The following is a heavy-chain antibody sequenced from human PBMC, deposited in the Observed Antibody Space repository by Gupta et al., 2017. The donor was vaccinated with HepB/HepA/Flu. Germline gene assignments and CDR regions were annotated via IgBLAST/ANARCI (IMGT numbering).Heavy chain of an antibody. V-gene: IGHV4-59*08. J-gene: IGHJ6*02. CDR1: GGSINTYW. D-gene: IGHD3-3*01. CDR3: GATDATQYDFWLPGDV. Sequence: QVQLQESGPGLVKPSETLSLTCVVSGGSINTYWWSWIRQPPGKGLEWIGYIHHSGSTNYNPSLKSRVTISVDTSDNQVSLRLYSVTAADTAVYYCGATDATQYDFWLPGDVWGQGTTVTVSS. CDR2: IHHSGST.